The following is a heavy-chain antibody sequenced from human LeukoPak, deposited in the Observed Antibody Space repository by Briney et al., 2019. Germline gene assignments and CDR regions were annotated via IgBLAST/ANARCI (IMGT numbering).Heavy chain of an antibody. V-gene: IGHV4-39*07. CDR3: ARVLAIKEMATDYLDY. J-gene: IGHJ4*02. CDR1: GGSISSSSYY. Sequence: SETLSLTCTVSGGSISSSSYYWGWIRQPPGKGLEWIGSIYYSGSTYYNPSLKSRVTISVDTSKNQFSLKLSSVTAADTAVYYCARVLAIKEMATDYLDYWGQGTLVTVSS. CDR2: IYYSGST. D-gene: IGHD5-24*01.